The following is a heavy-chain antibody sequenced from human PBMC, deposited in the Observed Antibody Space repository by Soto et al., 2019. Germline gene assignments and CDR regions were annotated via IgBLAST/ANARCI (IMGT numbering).Heavy chain of an antibody. CDR1: GYTFTNYW. Sequence: RGESLKISCKGFGYTFTNYWIGWVRQMPGKGPEWMGIIYPGDSDTKYNPSFQGQVTISAGKSITTTYLQWSSLKASDTAIYYCAASIFYYGMDVWGQGTTVTVS. CDR2: IYPGDSDT. J-gene: IGHJ6*02. V-gene: IGHV5-51*01. CDR3: AASIFYYGMDV.